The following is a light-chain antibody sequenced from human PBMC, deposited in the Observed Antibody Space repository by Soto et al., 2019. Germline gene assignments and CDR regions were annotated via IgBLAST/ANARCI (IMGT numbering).Light chain of an antibody. J-gene: IGKJ1*01. CDR3: QQQYHFLPLL. CDR1: QSVSSSS. V-gene: IGKV3D-7*01. Sequence: SQSVSSSSLAWYQQKPGQAPRLLIYGASTRATGIPDRFSGSGSCTAFTLPNTSQLSGDVVAADRQQQYHFLPLLFGQGTKVDIK. CDR2: GAS.